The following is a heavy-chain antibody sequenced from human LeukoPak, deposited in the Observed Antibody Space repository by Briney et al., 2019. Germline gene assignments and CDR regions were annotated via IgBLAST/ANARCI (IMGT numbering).Heavy chain of an antibody. Sequence: SQTLSLTCTVSGGSISSDDYYWSWIRQPPGKGLEWIGFIYYSGSTYYNPSLKSRVTISVDTSKNQFSLKLSSVTAADTAVYYCAREFRGYSYGWNYFDYWGQGTLVTVSS. CDR3: AREFRGYSYGWNYFDY. V-gene: IGHV4-30-4*08. CDR2: IYYSGST. J-gene: IGHJ4*02. CDR1: GGSISSDDYY. D-gene: IGHD5-18*01.